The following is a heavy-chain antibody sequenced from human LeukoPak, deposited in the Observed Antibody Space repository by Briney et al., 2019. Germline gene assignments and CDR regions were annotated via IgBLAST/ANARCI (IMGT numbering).Heavy chain of an antibody. CDR2: INPNSGGT. V-gene: IGHV1-2*02. D-gene: IGHD3-10*01. Sequence: GASVKVSCKASGYTFTGYYMHWVRQAPGQGLEWMGWINPNSGGTNYAQKFQGRVTMTRDTSVSTAYMELSSLRSEDTAVYYCAANYYGSGSYYRTFDYWGQGTLVTVSS. CDR1: GYTFTGYY. J-gene: IGHJ4*02. CDR3: AANYYGSGSYYRTFDY.